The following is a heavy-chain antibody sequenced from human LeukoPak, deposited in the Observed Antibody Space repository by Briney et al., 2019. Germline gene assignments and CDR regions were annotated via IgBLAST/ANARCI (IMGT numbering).Heavy chain of an antibody. Sequence: ASVKVSCKASGYTFTGYYMHWVRQAPGQGLEWMGWINPNSGGTKYAQTFKGRVTMTRDTSISTAYMELSRLRSDDTAVYYCARDPRDTAMVTTHYYYYGMDVWGQGTTVTVSS. V-gene: IGHV1-2*02. CDR1: GYTFTGYY. CDR3: ARDPRDTAMVTTHYYYYGMDV. CDR2: INPNSGGT. D-gene: IGHD5-18*01. J-gene: IGHJ6*02.